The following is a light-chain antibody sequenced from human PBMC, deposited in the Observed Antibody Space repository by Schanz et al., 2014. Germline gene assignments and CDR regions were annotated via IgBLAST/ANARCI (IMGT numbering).Light chain of an antibody. J-gene: IGLJ1*01. CDR3: SSNGGVNIYV. Sequence: QSVLTQPASVSGSPGQSITISCTGTSSDVGSYNLVSWYQLHPGKAPRLMIYEGSNRPSGVSNRFSGSKSGNTASLTVSGLQAEDEADYYCSSNGGVNIYVFGTGTKLTVL. CDR1: SSDVGSYNL. CDR2: EGS. V-gene: IGLV2-14*02.